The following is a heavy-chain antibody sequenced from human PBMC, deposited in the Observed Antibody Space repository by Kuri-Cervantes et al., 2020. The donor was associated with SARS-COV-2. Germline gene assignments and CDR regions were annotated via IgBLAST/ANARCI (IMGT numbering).Heavy chain of an antibody. J-gene: IGHJ6*02. Sequence: GESLKISCAASGFTFSSYSMNWVRQAPGKGLEWVANIKHDGSEEYYVDSVKGRFTISRDNAKNSLYLQIDSLRAEDTAVYYCAKDVYSSGWQFITRPSYGMDVWGQGTTVTVSS. CDR3: AKDVYSSGWQFITRPSYGMDV. D-gene: IGHD6-19*01. CDR2: IKHDGSEE. CDR1: GFTFSSYS. V-gene: IGHV3-7*01.